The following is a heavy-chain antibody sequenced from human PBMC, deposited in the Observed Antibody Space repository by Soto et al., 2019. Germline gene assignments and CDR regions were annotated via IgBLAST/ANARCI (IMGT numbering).Heavy chain of an antibody. J-gene: IGHJ4*02. CDR1: GLTFSNYD. CDR2: ISGGGSTT. V-gene: IGHV3-48*03. Sequence: EVQLLESGGGLVQPGGSLRLSCVASGLTFSNYDMSWVRQAPGKGPEWVSYISGGGSTTSYADSVKGRFTISRDNAKNSLYLQMNSLTVEDTAVYYCSREPRLADNWGQGTLVTVSS. D-gene: IGHD6-25*01. CDR3: SREPRLADN.